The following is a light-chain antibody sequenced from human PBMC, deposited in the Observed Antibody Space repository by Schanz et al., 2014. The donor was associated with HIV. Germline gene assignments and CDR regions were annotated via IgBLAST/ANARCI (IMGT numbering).Light chain of an antibody. Sequence: QSALTQPPSASGSPGQSVTISCTGTSSDVGGYKYLSWYQQHPGKAPKLLIYEVSKRPLGVPDRFSGSKSGNTASLTVSRLQAEDEADYYCTSYAGSNNLVFGGGTKLTVL. V-gene: IGLV2-8*01. CDR3: TSYAGSNNLV. J-gene: IGLJ2*01. CDR1: SSDVGGYKY. CDR2: EVS.